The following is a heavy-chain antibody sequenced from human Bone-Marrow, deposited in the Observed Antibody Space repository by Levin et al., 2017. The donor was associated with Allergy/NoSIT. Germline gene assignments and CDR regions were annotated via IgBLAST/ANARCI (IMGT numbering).Heavy chain of an antibody. CDR3: AKAKFTTGFSGDS. V-gene: IGHV3-23*01. CDR1: GFTFASYA. Sequence: PSETLSLTCAASGFTFASYAMSWVRQAPGKGLEWVSTLIASGDKTFYADSVKGRFTISRDTSKNTLYLQMNSLTAEDTAIYYCAKAKFTTGFSGDSWGQGTLVTVSS. J-gene: IGHJ4*02. CDR2: LIASGDKT. D-gene: IGHD3-10*01.